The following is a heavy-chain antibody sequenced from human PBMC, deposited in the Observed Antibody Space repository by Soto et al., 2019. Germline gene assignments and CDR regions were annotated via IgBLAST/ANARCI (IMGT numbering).Heavy chain of an antibody. D-gene: IGHD4-17*01. Sequence: SETLSLTCAVYGGSFSGYYWSWIRQPPGKGLEWIGEINHSGSTNYNPSLKSRVTISVDTSKNQFSLKLSSVTAADTAVYYCASVSSKTTGEWGQGTLVTVSS. CDR1: GGSFSGYY. CDR2: INHSGST. V-gene: IGHV4-34*01. J-gene: IGHJ4*02. CDR3: ASVSSKTTGE.